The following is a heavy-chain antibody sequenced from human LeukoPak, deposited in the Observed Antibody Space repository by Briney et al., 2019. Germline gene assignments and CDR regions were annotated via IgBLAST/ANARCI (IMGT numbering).Heavy chain of an antibody. Sequence: ASVTVACKASGYTFTSYGISWVRQAPGQGLEWMGSITAYNVNPTDAQNLQGRAPMTTDNPTTTAYMDLTSLRSDDTAVIYCRRVPVGGTGARFDSRGDGTLGTVSS. CDR1: GYTFTSYG. CDR2: ITAYNVNP. J-gene: IGHJ4*01. CDR3: RRVPVGGTGARFDS. D-gene: IGHD2-15*01. V-gene: IGHV1-18*01.